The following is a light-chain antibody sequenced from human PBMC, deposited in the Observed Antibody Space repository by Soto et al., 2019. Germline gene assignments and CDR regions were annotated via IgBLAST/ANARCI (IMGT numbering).Light chain of an antibody. CDR2: WAS. CDR3: QQYYSSPPT. J-gene: IGKJ2*01. V-gene: IGKV4-1*01. Sequence: DIVMTQSPEFLAVSLGERATINCKSSQTLLYRSNNKNYLAWYHQKPGQPPKLLMSWASTRESGVPDRFSGSGSGTDFTLTISSLQAEDVAVYYCQQYYSSPPTFGQGTTLAIK. CDR1: QTLLYRSNNKNY.